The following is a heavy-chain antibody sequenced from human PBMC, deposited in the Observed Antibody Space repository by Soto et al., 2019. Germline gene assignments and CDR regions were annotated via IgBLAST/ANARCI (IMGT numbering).Heavy chain of an antibody. CDR3: ARDRGYYDILPGYATHFDY. V-gene: IGHV4-31*03. CDR1: GGSISSGGYY. D-gene: IGHD3-9*01. CDR2: IYYSGST. Sequence: SETLSLTCTVSGGSISSGGYYWSWIRQHPGKGLEWIGYIYYSGSTYYNPSLKSRVTISVDTSKNQFSLKLSSVTAADTAVYYCARDRGYYDILPGYATHFDYWGQGTLVTISS. J-gene: IGHJ4*02.